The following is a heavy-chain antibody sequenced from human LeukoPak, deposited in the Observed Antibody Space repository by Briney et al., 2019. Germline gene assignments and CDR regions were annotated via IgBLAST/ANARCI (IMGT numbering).Heavy chain of an antibody. V-gene: IGHV3-30*02. CDR1: GFNFRNSD. Sequence: GGSLRLSCAASGFNFRNSDMHWVRQVPGKGLEWVALLRDDGFNKYYADSVKDRFTISRDTSKNTLFLEMNRLTIEDRAIYYCAKSRRQYDFWSGFDYWGRGTLVTVSS. CDR3: AKSRRQYDFWSGFDY. CDR2: LRDDGFNK. D-gene: IGHD3-3*01. J-gene: IGHJ4*02.